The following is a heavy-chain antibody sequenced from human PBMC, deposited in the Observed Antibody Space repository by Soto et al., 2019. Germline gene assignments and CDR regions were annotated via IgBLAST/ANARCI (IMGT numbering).Heavy chain of an antibody. CDR2: IYYTGDT. CDR3: TGHGGFSY. Sequence: PGGSLRLSCAATGFILRPNGMSWVRQAPGKGLELVSSIYYTGDTNYADSVKGRFIISRDNSKNTLYLQMNSLRAEDTALYYCTGHGGFSYFGQGTLVTVSS. CDR1: GFILRPNG. D-gene: IGHD4-17*01. J-gene: IGHJ4*02. V-gene: IGHV3-23*05.